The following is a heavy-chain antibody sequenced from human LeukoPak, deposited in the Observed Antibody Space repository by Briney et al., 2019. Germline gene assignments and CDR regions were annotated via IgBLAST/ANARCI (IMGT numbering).Heavy chain of an antibody. CDR3: AKNPVAPMVRGVVSNYYFDS. Sequence: GGSLRLSCAASGFTFTHYGMNWVRQAPGKGLERVSYISSSGSGSTKYYADSVKGRFTISRDNAKNSLLLQMHRLRPEDTAVYYCAKNPVAPMVRGVVSNYYFDSWGQGTLVTVSS. V-gene: IGHV3-48*04. CDR1: GFTFTHYG. CDR2: ISSSGSGSTK. J-gene: IGHJ4*02. D-gene: IGHD3-10*01.